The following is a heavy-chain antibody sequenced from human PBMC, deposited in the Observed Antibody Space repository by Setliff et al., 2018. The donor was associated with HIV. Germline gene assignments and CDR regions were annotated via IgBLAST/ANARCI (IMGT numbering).Heavy chain of an antibody. Sequence: LSLSCAASGFTFNNYWMSWVRQIPGKGLEWVANIKQDGSEKYFVDSVRGRFTISRDNAKNSVYLQMNNLKLEDTAVYSCARDLIPPRYKWNYGVDHWGQGTRVTV. V-gene: IGHV3-7*01. J-gene: IGHJ4*02. CDR3: ARDLIPPRYKWNYGVDH. D-gene: IGHD1-7*01. CDR1: GFTFNNYW. CDR2: IKQDGSEK.